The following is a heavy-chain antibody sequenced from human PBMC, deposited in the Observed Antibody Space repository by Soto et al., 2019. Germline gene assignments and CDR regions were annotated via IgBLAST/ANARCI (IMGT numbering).Heavy chain of an antibody. D-gene: IGHD4-17*01. CDR3: ARVAGGTVTKGSFDY. Sequence: QVQLVQSGAAVKKPGASVKVSCKASGYTFTSYGISWVRQSPGQGLEWMGWISAYNGNTNYAQKLQGRVTMTTDTSTSTAYMELRSLRSDDTAVYYCARVAGGTVTKGSFDYWGQGTLVTVSS. J-gene: IGHJ4*02. CDR2: ISAYNGNT. CDR1: GYTFTSYG. V-gene: IGHV1-18*01.